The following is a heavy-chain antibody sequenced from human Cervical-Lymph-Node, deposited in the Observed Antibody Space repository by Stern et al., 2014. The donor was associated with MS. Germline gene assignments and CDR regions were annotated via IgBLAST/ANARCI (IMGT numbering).Heavy chain of an antibody. CDR2: INPRSGST. Sequence: QVQLVQSGAEVKKPGASVKVSCKASTFSNFYIHWVRQAPGQGLEWVGLINPRSGSTSYSQKFQDRVTMTRDTSTSTFYMEVSSLTSEDTAVYYCARDRSIVTYAMDVWGQGNTVIVAS. D-gene: IGHD1-26*01. V-gene: IGHV1-46*01. CDR1: TFSNFY. CDR3: ARDRSIVTYAMDV. J-gene: IGHJ6*01.